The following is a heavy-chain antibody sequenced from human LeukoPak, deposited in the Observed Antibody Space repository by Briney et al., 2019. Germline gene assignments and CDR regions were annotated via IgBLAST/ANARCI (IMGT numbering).Heavy chain of an antibody. CDR3: ARDSLAKYCSSTSCYLGY. CDR1: GFTFSSYS. V-gene: IGHV3-21*01. Sequence: GRSLRLSCAASGFTFSSYSMNWVRQAPGKGLEWVSSISSSSSYIYYADSVKGRFTISRDNAKNSLYLQMNSLRAEDTAVYYCARDSLAKYCSSTSCYLGYWGQGTLVTVSS. J-gene: IGHJ4*02. D-gene: IGHD2-2*01. CDR2: ISSSSSYI.